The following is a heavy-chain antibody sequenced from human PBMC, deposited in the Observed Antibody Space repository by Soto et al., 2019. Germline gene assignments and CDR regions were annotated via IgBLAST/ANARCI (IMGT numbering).Heavy chain of an antibody. D-gene: IGHD4-17*01. CDR3: ARWIGDYGDADY. CDR2: ISSSSSYI. CDR1: GFTFSSYS. V-gene: IGHV3-21*01. Sequence: EVQLVESGGGLVKPGGSLRLSCAASGFTFSSYSMNWVRQAPGKGLEWVSSISSSSSYIHYADSVKGRFTISRDNAKNSLYLQMNSLRAEDTAVYYCARWIGDYGDADYWGQGTLVTVSS. J-gene: IGHJ4*02.